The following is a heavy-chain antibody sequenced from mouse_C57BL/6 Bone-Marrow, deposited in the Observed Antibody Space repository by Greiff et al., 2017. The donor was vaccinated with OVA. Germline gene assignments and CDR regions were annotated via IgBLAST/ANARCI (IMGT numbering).Heavy chain of an antibody. V-gene: IGHV5-6*01. CDR2: ISSGGSYT. CDR1: GFTFSSYG. J-gene: IGHJ1*03. CDR3: ARRLDYYGSSFWYFDV. Sequence: EVQGVESGGDLVKPGGSLKLSCAASGFTFSSYGMSWVRQTPDKRLEWVATISSGGSYTYYPDSVKGRFTISRDNAKNTLYLQMSSLKSEDTAMYYCARRLDYYGSSFWYFDVWGTGTTVTVSS. D-gene: IGHD1-1*01.